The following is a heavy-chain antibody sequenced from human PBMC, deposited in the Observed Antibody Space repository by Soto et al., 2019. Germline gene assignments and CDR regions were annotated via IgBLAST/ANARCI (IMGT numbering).Heavy chain of an antibody. CDR2: IIPIFGTA. CDR3: AREREGYYYYGMDV. Sequence: GPSVKVSCKASGGTFSSYAISWVRQAPGQGLEWMGGIIPIFGTANYAQKFQGRVTITADESTSTAYMELSSLRSEDTAVYYCAREREGYYYYGMDVWGQGTTVTVSS. V-gene: IGHV1-69*13. CDR1: GGTFSSYA. J-gene: IGHJ6*02.